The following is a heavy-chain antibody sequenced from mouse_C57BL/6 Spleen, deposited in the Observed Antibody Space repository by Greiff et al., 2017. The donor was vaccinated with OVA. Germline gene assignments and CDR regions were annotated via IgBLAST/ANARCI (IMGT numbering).Heavy chain of an antibody. J-gene: IGHJ4*01. D-gene: IGHD1-1*01. CDR2: ISSGGSYT. CDR1: GCTFSSYG. Sequence: EVQVVESGGDLVKPGGSLKLSCAASGCTFSSYGMSWVRQTPDKRLEWVATISSGGSYTYYPDSVKGRFTIPRDNAKNTLYLQMRSLKSEDTAMYYCARHEDGSRPYYYARDYWGQGTSDTVSS. CDR3: ARHEDGSRPYYYARDY. V-gene: IGHV5-6*01.